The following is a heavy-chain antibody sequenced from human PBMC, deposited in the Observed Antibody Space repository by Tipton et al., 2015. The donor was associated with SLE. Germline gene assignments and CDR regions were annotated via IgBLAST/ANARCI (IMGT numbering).Heavy chain of an antibody. V-gene: IGHV5-51*01. CDR2: IYPDYSKV. J-gene: IGHJ2*01. Sequence: VQLVQSGAEVKKPGESLKISCKGSGYSFTSYWLAWVRQMPGRGLEWMGIIYPDYSKVTYSPSFEGQVTISVDKSISTAYLEWTSLRASDTAMYYCARRGVALAETRRWFDDLWGRSMVVTFSS. D-gene: IGHD3-10*01. CDR3: ARRGVALAETRRWFDDL. CDR1: GYSFTSYW.